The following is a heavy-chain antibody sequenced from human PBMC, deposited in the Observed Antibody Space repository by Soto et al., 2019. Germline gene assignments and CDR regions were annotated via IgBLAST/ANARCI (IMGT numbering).Heavy chain of an antibody. CDR3: ARANYYGSPGDFDY. J-gene: IGHJ4*02. CDR1: GFTFSSYS. Sequence: ESGGGLVQPGGSLRLSCAASGFTFSSYSMNWVRQAPGKGLEWVSYISSSSSTIYYAVSVKGRFTISRDNAKTSLYLQMNSLRAEDPAVYYCARANYYGSPGDFDYWGQGTLVTVSS. CDR2: ISSSSSTI. V-gene: IGHV3-48*01. D-gene: IGHD3-10*01.